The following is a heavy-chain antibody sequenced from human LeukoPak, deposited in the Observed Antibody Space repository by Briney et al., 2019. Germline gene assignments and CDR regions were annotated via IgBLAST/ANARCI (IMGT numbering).Heavy chain of an antibody. D-gene: IGHD2-2*02. V-gene: IGHV1-18*01. CDR1: GYTFTSYG. J-gene: IGHJ6*02. CDR2: INAYNGNT. Sequence: ASVKVSCKASGYTFTSYGISWVRQAPGQGREWMGWINAYNGNTNYAQKLQGRVTMTTDTSTSTAYMELRSLRSDDTAVYYCARGHCSSTSCYSEPYYYYGMDVWGQGTTVTVSS. CDR3: ARGHCSSTSCYSEPYYYYGMDV.